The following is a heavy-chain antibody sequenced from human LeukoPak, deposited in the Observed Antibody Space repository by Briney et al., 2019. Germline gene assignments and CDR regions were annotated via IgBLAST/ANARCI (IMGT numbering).Heavy chain of an antibody. J-gene: IGHJ4*02. Sequence: PGASVKVSCKASGYTFTGYYMHWVRQAPGQGLEWMGWINPNSGGTNYAQKFQGRVTMTRDTSISTTYMELSRLRSDDTAVYYCARGAASNSSPVDYWGQGTLVTVSS. V-gene: IGHV1-2*02. CDR3: ARGAASNSSPVDY. D-gene: IGHD6-6*01. CDR2: INPNSGGT. CDR1: GYTFTGYY.